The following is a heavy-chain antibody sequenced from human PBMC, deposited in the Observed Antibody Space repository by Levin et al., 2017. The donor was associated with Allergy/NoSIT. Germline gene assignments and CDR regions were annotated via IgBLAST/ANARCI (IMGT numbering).Heavy chain of an antibody. Sequence: ASETLSLTCTVSGSSMNNYYWTWIRQPPGKGLEWLGYISYSGSTNHNPSLKSRVTISVDTSKNQFSLSLTSVTAADTAVYYCTRDRNYGGNPYGMDVWGQGTTVTVSS. CDR1: GSSMNNYY. D-gene: IGHD4-23*01. V-gene: IGHV4-59*01. CDR3: TRDRNYGGNPYGMDV. CDR2: ISYSGST. J-gene: IGHJ6*02.